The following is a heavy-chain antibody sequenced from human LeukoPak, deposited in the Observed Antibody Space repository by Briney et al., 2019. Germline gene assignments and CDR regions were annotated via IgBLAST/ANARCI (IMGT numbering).Heavy chain of an antibody. D-gene: IGHD4-17*01. J-gene: IGHJ4*02. Sequence: SETLSLTCAVYGGSFSGYYWSWIRQPPGKGLEWIGEINHSGSTNYNPSLKGRVTISVDTSKNQFSLKLSSVTAADTAVYYCARGPDYGYYFDYWGQGTLVTVSS. CDR2: INHSGST. V-gene: IGHV4-34*01. CDR3: ARGPDYGYYFDY. CDR1: GGSFSGYY.